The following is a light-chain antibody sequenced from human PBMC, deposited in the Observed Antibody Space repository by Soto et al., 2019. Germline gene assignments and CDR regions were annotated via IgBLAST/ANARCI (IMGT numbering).Light chain of an antibody. CDR1: SGDVGGYNY. Sequence: QSALTQPASMSGSDGQSITISCTGSSGDVGGYNYVSWYQHHPGKAPKLIIYEVSNRPSGVSNRFSGSKSGNTASLTISGLQAEDEADYYCSSYTITSTHFVFGTGTKLTVL. J-gene: IGLJ1*01. CDR3: SSYTITSTHFV. CDR2: EVS. V-gene: IGLV2-14*01.